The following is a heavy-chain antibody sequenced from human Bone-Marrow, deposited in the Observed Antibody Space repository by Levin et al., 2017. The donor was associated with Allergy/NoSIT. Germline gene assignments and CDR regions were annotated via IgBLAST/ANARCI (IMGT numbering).Heavy chain of an antibody. CDR2: ISGDSRVI. Sequence: GGSLRLSCAASGFTFSTHSMIWVRQAPGKGLEWLSYISGDSRVIFYADSVKGRFTISRDNARNSLYLQMNSLRDEDTAVYFCAKDFLINGKYYADNWGQGSLVTVSS. V-gene: IGHV3-48*02. J-gene: IGHJ4*02. CDR1: GFTFSTHS. D-gene: IGHD3-16*01. CDR3: AKDFLINGKYYADN.